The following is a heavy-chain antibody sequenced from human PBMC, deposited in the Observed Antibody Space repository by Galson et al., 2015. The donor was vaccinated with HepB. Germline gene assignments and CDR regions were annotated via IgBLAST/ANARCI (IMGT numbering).Heavy chain of an antibody. J-gene: IGHJ4*02. V-gene: IGHV2-5*02. Sequence: PALVKPTQTLSLTCTFSGFSLNASEVGVGWICQPPGKALEWLALIYWDGDKRYNPSLKNRLTITKDTSTNQVGLTLTNMHPVDTATYFCAHRRTYSAYDYWGQGTLVTVSS. CDR1: GFSLNASEVG. CDR2: IYWDGDK. D-gene: IGHD5-12*01. CDR3: AHRRTYSAYDY.